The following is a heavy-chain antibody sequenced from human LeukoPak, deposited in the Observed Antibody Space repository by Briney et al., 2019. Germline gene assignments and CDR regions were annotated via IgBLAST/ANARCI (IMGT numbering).Heavy chain of an antibody. J-gene: IGHJ6*03. V-gene: IGHV4-59*13. CDR2: IYYSGST. D-gene: IGHD3-22*01. CDR1: GGSISSYY. Sequence: SETLSLTCTVSGGSISSYYWSWIRQPPGKGLEWIGYIYYSGSTNYNPSLKSRVTISVDTSKNQVSLKLSSVTAADTAVYYCARAAGINDSSGPYYYYYYYMDVWGKGTTVTVSS. CDR3: ARAAGINDSSGPYYYYYYYMDV.